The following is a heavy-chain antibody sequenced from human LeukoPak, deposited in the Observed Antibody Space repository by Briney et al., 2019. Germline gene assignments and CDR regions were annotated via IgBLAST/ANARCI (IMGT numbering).Heavy chain of an antibody. CDR3: ARELRETWGSYRYGAFDM. D-gene: IGHD3-16*02. J-gene: IGHJ3*02. CDR2: ISYDGSKK. V-gene: IGHV3-30*04. Sequence: PGGSLRLSCAASGFTFSNFAIHWVRQAPGKGLQWVAVISYDGSKKYYADSVKGRFTISRDNSENTLYVQMNSLRPEDTSVYFCARELRETWGSYRYGAFDMWGQGTMVTVSS. CDR1: GFTFSNFA.